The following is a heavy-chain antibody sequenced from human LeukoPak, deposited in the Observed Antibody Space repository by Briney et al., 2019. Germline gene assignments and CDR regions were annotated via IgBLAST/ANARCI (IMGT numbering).Heavy chain of an antibody. CDR1: GGSFSGYY. D-gene: IGHD2-15*01. Sequence: SETLSLTCAVYGGSFSGYYWSWIRQPPGKGLEWLGEINHSGSTNYNTSLKSRVTISVDTSKNQFSLKMSSVTAADTAVYYCARAEGRYCSGGSCYLKQYYYYGMDVWGQGTTVTVSS. J-gene: IGHJ6*02. V-gene: IGHV4-34*01. CDR3: ARAEGRYCSGGSCYLKQYYYYGMDV. CDR2: INHSGST.